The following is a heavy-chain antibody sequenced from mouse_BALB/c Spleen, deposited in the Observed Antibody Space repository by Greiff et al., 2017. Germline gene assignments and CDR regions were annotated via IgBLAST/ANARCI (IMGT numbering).Heavy chain of an antibody. Sequence: EVKVVESGGGLVKPGGSLKLSCAASGFTFSDYYMYWVRQTPEKRLEWVATISDGGSYTYYPDSVKGRFTISRDNAKNNLYLQMSSLKSEDTAMYYCASVYGNYDAMDYWGQGTSVTVSS. V-gene: IGHV5-4*02. J-gene: IGHJ4*01. CDR3: ASVYGNYDAMDY. CDR2: ISDGGSYT. CDR1: GFTFSDYY. D-gene: IGHD2-1*01.